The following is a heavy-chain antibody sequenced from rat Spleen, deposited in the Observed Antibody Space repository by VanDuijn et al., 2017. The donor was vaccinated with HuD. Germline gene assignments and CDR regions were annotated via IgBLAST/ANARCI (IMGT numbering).Heavy chain of an antibody. J-gene: IGHJ2*01. Sequence: EVQLVESGGGLVQPGRSLKLSCAASGFTFSNYGMHWIRQAPTKGLEWVASITNTGVSTYYSDSVKGRFTISRDTAKSTLYLQMNSLRSEDTATYYCTTDTFYDGTYYPGGFDYWGQGVMVTVSS. D-gene: IGHD1-12*02. CDR2: ITNTGVST. CDR3: TTDTFYDGTYYPGGFDY. V-gene: IGHV5-19*01. CDR1: GFTFSNYG.